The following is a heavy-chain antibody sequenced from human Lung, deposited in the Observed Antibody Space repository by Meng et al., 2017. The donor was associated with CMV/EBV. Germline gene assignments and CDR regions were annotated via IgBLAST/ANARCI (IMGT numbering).Heavy chain of an antibody. CDR1: GFTFSDHH. V-gene: IGHV3-72*01. CDR3: ADLAEAFGMDV. Sequence: SCAASGFTFSDHHMDWGRQAPGGGLEWVGEIKKKANSYTTHYAASVKGSFTISRDDSKNSVYLQLSSLKTEDSAVYYCADLAEAFGMDVWGQGTTVTVSS. D-gene: IGHD6-19*01. J-gene: IGHJ6*02. CDR2: IKKKANSYTT.